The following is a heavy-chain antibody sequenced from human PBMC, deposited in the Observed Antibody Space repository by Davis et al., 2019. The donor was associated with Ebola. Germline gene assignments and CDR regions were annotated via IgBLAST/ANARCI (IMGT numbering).Heavy chain of an antibody. J-gene: IGHJ6*02. V-gene: IGHV3-73*01. CDR3: TTRGTTGGQVD. Sequence: PGGSLRLSCAALGFTFSGSALHTVRQASGKGLEWVGRIRSKANSYATAYAASVKGRFTISRDDVKNTAHREMNSLKTENTAVYYCTTRGTTGGQVDWGQGTTVTVSS. D-gene: IGHD1-14*01. CDR1: GFTFSGSA. CDR2: IRSKANSYAT.